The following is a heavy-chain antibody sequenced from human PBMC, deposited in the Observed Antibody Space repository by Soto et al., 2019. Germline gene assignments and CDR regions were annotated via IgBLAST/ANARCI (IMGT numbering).Heavy chain of an antibody. D-gene: IGHD2-15*01. CDR2: FSSGGGGT. J-gene: IGHJ4*02. V-gene: IGHV3-23*01. Sequence: GSLRLSCTASGFTFSNYAMSWVRQAPGKGLEWVSTFSSGGGGTYYADSVKGRFAISRDNSKNTLSLQMNSLRAEDTAVYYCTKANRYCSGANCFTFDYWGLGTLVTVSS. CDR3: TKANRYCSGANCFTFDY. CDR1: GFTFSNYA.